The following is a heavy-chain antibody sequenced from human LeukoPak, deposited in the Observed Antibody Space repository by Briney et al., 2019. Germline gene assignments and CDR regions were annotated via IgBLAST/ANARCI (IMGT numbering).Heavy chain of an antibody. D-gene: IGHD6-13*01. CDR2: ISSSSSYI. V-gene: IGHV3-21*01. CDR3: AREWGSSWIFDY. J-gene: IGHJ4*02. Sequence: PGGSLRLSCAASGFTFSSYSMNWVRQAPGKGLEWVSSISSSSSYIYYADSVKGRFTISRDNAKNSLYLQMNSLRAEDTAVYYCAREWGSSWIFDYRGQGTLVTVSS. CDR1: GFTFSSYS.